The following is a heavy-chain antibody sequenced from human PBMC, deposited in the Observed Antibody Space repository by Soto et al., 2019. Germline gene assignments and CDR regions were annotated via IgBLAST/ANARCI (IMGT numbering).Heavy chain of an antibody. CDR2: ISSSSSTI. Sequence: GGSLRLSCAASGFTFSSYSMNWVRQAPGKGLEWVSYISSSSSTIYYADSVKGRFTISRDNAKNSLYLQMNSLRAEDTAVYYCARVTGVVPAAIGYWGQGTLVTVSS. CDR1: GFTFSSYS. CDR3: ARVTGVVPAAIGY. J-gene: IGHJ4*02. V-gene: IGHV3-48*01. D-gene: IGHD2-2*02.